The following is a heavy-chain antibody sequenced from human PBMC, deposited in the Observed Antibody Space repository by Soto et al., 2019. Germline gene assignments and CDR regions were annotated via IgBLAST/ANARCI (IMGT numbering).Heavy chain of an antibody. V-gene: IGHV1-18*01. Sequence: VHLVKSGAEVKKPGASVKVSCKGSGYTFTSYGITWVRQAPGQGLEWMGWISAHNGNTDYAQKLQGRVTVTRDTSTSTAYMELRSLRSDDTAVYYCARGRYGYYWGQGALVTVSS. D-gene: IGHD1-1*01. CDR1: GYTFTSYG. J-gene: IGHJ4*02. CDR3: ARGRYGYY. CDR2: ISAHNGNT.